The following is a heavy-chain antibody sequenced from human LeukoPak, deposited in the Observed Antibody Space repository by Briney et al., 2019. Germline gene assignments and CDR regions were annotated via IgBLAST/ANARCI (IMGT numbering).Heavy chain of an antibody. V-gene: IGHV4-59*08. Sequence: PSETLSLTCTVSGGSISSYYWSWIRQPPGKGLEWVGYFYSGGRSNFNPSLTSRVTMSVDTSKNQFSLKLSSVTAADTAVYFCARYYCIGNSCYSTNWFDTWGQGTLVTVSS. CDR1: GGSISSYY. CDR2: FYSGGRS. J-gene: IGHJ5*02. D-gene: IGHD5-12*01. CDR3: ARYYCIGNSCYSTNWFDT.